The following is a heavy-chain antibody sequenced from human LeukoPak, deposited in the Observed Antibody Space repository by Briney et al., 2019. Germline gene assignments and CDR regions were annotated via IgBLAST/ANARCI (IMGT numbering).Heavy chain of an antibody. V-gene: IGHV3-73*01. Sequence: GSLRLSCAASGFIFSDSAMHWVRQAPGKGLEWVGRIRSKGNGYATAYAASVKDRFNISRDDSNNTAYLQMDSLKTEDTAVYYCVSEARYYFDFWGQGTLVTVSS. CDR2: IRSKGNGYAT. J-gene: IGHJ4*02. CDR3: VSEARYYFDF. CDR1: GFIFSDSA.